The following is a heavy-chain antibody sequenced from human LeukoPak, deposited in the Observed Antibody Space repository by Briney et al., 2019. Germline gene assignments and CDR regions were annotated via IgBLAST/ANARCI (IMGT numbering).Heavy chain of an antibody. V-gene: IGHV5-51*01. CDR3: AKFLRFTMVGGVNRWFNP. D-gene: IGHD3-10*01. CDR1: GDSFTSYW. J-gene: IGHJ5*02. Sequence: RGESLLISCKGSGDSFTSYWIGWVRQLPGKGLEWMGITYPGDSDTRYNPSFQGQGTISADKSISTAYLQWTSPKASEPAMYYCAKFLRFTMVGGVNRWFNPWGQGTLVTVSS. CDR2: TYPGDSDT.